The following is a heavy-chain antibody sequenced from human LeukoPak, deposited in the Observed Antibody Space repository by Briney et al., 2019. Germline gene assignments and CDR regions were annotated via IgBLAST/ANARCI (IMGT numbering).Heavy chain of an antibody. V-gene: IGHV3-7*01. J-gene: IGHJ6*02. CDR3: ARDAHTDCSGGSCYSYYYGLDV. D-gene: IGHD2-15*01. CDR2: IKQDGSEK. CDR1: GFTFSSYW. Sequence: GGSLRLSRAASGFTFSSYWMSWVRQAPGKGLEWVANIKQDGSEKYYVDSVKGRFTISRDNAKTSLYLQMNSLRAENAAVYYCARDAHTDCSGGSCYSYYYGLDVWGQGTTVTVSS.